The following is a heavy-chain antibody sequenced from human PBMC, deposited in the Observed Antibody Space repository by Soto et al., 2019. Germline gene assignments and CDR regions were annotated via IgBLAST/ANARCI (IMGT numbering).Heavy chain of an antibody. V-gene: IGHV3-23*01. D-gene: IGHD3-10*01. CDR2: ISGSGGST. Sequence: GGSLRLSCAASGFTSSSYAMSWVRQAPGKGLEWVSAISGSGGSTYYADSVKGRFTISRDNSKNTLYLQMNSLRAEDTAVYYCAKDLVWFGELSSFDYWGQGTLVTVSS. CDR3: AKDLVWFGELSSFDY. J-gene: IGHJ4*02. CDR1: GFTSSSYA.